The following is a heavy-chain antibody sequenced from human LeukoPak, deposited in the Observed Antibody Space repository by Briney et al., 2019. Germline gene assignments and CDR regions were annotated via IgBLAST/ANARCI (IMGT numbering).Heavy chain of an antibody. CDR2: IRSKAYGGTT. V-gene: IGHV3-49*04. D-gene: IGHD2-2*01. CDR1: GFTFSSYG. Sequence: GGSLRLSCAASGFTFSSYGMSWVRQAPGKGLKWVGFIRSKAYGGTTEYAASVKGRFTISRDDSKSIAYLQMNSLKTEDTAVYYCTREGGRLVLAAMEDFDYWGQGTLVTVSS. CDR3: TREGGRLVLAAMEDFDY. J-gene: IGHJ4*02.